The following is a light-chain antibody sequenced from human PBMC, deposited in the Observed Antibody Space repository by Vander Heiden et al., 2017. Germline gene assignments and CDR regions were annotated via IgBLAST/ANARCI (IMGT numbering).Light chain of an antibody. CDR3: QQSYSTPLT. Sequence: IQMTQSPSPLSASVGDRVTITCRASQSISSYLNWYQQKPGKAPKLLIYAASSLQSGVPSRFSGSGSGTDFSLTISSLQPEEFATYYCQQSYSTPLTFGGGTKVEIK. V-gene: IGKV1-39*01. CDR2: AAS. J-gene: IGKJ4*01. CDR1: QSISSY.